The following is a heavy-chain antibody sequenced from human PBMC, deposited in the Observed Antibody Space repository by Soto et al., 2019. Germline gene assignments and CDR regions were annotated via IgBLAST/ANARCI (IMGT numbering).Heavy chain of an antibody. CDR1: GGSFSGYY. J-gene: IGHJ4*02. Sequence: QVQLQQWGAGLLKPSETLSLTCAVYGGSFSGYYWSWIRQPPGKGLEWIGEINHSGSTNYNPSLKSRVPMSVVTSKNQGSRKLSSVTAADTAVYYCATGPDDIVLMVYGTLDYWGQGTLVTVSS. D-gene: IGHD2-8*01. CDR3: ATGPDDIVLMVYGTLDY. V-gene: IGHV4-34*01. CDR2: INHSGST.